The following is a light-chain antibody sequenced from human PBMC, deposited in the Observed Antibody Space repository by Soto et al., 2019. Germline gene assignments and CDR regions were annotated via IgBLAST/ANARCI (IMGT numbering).Light chain of an antibody. V-gene: IGKV3-20*01. CDR2: GVS. J-gene: IGKJ1*01. Sequence: EIVLTQSPGTLSLSPGEKATLSCRCSQSLSSAFLAWYQQKPGQAPRLLIYGVSNRATGIPDRFSGSGSGTDFILTISRLEPEDFALYYCGQFVSSPPRTFGQGTKVDIK. CDR3: GQFVSSPPRT. CDR1: QSLSSAF.